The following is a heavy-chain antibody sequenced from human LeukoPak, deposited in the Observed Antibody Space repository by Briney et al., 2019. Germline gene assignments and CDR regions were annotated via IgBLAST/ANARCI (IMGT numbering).Heavy chain of an antibody. J-gene: IGHJ4*02. CDR3: ATVWGGYSY. CDR1: EFTFSSYG. V-gene: IGHV3-30*02. Sequence: GGSLRLSCVASEFTFSSYGMHWVRQAPGKGLEWVAFIRYDGSKKYYADSVKGRFTFSRDNSKNTLYLQMNSLRAEDTAVYYCATVWGGYSYWGQGTLVTVSS. D-gene: IGHD3-3*01. CDR2: IRYDGSKK.